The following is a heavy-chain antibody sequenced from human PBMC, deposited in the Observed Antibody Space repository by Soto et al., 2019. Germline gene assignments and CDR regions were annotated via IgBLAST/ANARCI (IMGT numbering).Heavy chain of an antibody. CDR2: VYWDDDK. J-gene: IGHJ5*02. CDR1: GFSVTTSGVG. V-gene: IGHV2-5*02. Sequence: QITLKESGPTLVKPTQTLTLICNLSGFSVTTSGVGVHWIRQPPGKALEWLALVYWDDDKRYNPSLKTRLTMAKDTSKTPVVLTVTNMDPVDTGTSFCAARPRDYGDVFDHWGQGTLVTVSS. D-gene: IGHD4-17*01. CDR3: AARPRDYGDVFDH.